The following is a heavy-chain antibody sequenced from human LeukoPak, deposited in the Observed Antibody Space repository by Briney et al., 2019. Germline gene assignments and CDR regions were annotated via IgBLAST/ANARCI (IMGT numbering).Heavy chain of an antibody. Sequence: ASVKVSCKASGYTFTGYYIRWVRQAPGQGLEWMGWINPNSGGTNNAQKFQGRVTMTRDTSISTAYMELSRLRSDDTAVYYCARVLFYSSGNKSNRVDYWGQGTLVTVSS. V-gene: IGHV1-2*02. J-gene: IGHJ4*02. D-gene: IGHD6-19*01. CDR1: GYTFTGYY. CDR3: ARVLFYSSGNKSNRVDY. CDR2: INPNSGGT.